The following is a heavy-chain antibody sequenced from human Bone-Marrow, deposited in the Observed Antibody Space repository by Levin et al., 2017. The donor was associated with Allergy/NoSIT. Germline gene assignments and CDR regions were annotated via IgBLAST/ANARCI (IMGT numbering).Heavy chain of an antibody. D-gene: IGHD5-24*01. CDR3: AKELRRREMATMPQGLNDY. CDR1: GFTFSSYA. J-gene: IGHJ4*02. CDR2: ISGSGGST. V-gene: IGHV3-23*01. Sequence: GESLKISCAASGFTFSSYAMSWVRQAPGKGLEWVSAISGSGGSTYYADSVKGRFTISRDNSKNTLYLQMNSLRAEDTAVYYCAKELRRREMATMPQGLNDYWGQGTLVTVSS.